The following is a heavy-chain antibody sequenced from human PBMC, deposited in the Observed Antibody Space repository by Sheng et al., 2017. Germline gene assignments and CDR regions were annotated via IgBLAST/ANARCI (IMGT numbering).Heavy chain of an antibody. CDR3: ARDQGAHSSIYYERGVATDS. D-gene: IGHD6-13*01. Sequence: EVQLVESGGGLVQPGGSLRLSCAASGFTFSSYEMDWVRQAPGKGLEWVSYISYSGRTTYYADSVRGRFTISRDNAKNTLYLQMNSLRAEDTAVYYCARDQGAHSSIYYERGVATDSWG. CDR1: GFTFSSYE. J-gene: IGHJ5*01. V-gene: IGHV3-48*03. CDR2: ISYSGRTT.